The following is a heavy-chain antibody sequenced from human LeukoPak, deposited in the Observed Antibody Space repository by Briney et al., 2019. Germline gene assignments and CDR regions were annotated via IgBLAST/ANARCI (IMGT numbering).Heavy chain of an antibody. CDR3: ARPYYYDSRIDP. CDR2: MYYSGST. Sequence: PSETLSLTCTVSGGSISSGDYYWSWIRQPPGKGLEWIAYMYYSGSTYYNPALKSRVTMSADTSKNQLSLTLSSVTAADTAVYYCARPYYYDSRIDPWGQGILVTVSS. J-gene: IGHJ5*02. V-gene: IGHV4-30-4*01. CDR1: GGSISSGDYY. D-gene: IGHD3-22*01.